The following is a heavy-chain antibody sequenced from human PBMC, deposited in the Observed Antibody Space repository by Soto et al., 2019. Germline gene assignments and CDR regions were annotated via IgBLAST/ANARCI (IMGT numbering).Heavy chain of an antibody. CDR2: IYANGNT. CDR1: GLSVSINY. CDR3: ASQGISGNYWEDFGY. Sequence: GGSLTLSCAASGLSVSINYMRWVRQAPGRGLEWVSVIYANGNTYYADSVKGRFTLSRDNLKNRLYLRRNSLRADDTAVYYCASQGISGNYWEDFGYWGRGTLVTVSS. D-gene: IGHD1-26*01. J-gene: IGHJ4*02. V-gene: IGHV3-53*01.